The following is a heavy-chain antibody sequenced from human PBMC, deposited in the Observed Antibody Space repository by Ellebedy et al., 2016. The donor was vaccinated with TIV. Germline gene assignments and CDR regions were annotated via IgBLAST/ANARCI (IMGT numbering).Heavy chain of an antibody. D-gene: IGHD4-17*01. V-gene: IGHV5-10-1*01. CDR3: AKTYGDYISGYYNYNGMDV. CDR2: IDPSDTYT. CDR1: GYIFTSYW. J-gene: IGHJ6*02. Sequence: GESLKISXKGSGYIFTSYWISWVRQMPGKGLEWMGRIDPSDTYTNYSPSFQGHVTFSADKSITTAYLQWSSLKASDTAMYYCAKTYGDYISGYYNYNGMDVWGQGATVTVSS.